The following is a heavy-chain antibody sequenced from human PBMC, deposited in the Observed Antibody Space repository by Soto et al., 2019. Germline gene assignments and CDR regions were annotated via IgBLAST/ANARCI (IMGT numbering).Heavy chain of an antibody. CDR3: ARRSRVTTFGPNYYYYMDV. Sequence: SETLSLTCTVSGGSISSYYWSWIRQPPGKGLEWIGYIYYSGSTNYNPSLKSRVTISVDTSKNQFSLKLSSVTAADTAVYYCARRSRVTTFGPNYYYYMDVWGKGTTVTVSS. J-gene: IGHJ6*03. D-gene: IGHD3-16*01. CDR1: GGSISSYY. V-gene: IGHV4-59*08. CDR2: IYYSGST.